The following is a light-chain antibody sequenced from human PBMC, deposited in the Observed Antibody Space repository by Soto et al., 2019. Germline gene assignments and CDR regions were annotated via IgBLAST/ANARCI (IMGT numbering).Light chain of an antibody. CDR1: QGISSY. J-gene: IGKJ5*01. Sequence: VHMTQSPSTLPASVGYRVTIACRASQGISSYLAWYQQKKGKAPNLLIHTASTLQSGVPSRFSGSGYGTEFNLTISSLQPEDFATYYCQQRNSYPITFGQGTRLEIK. V-gene: IGKV1-9*01. CDR2: TAS. CDR3: QQRNSYPIT.